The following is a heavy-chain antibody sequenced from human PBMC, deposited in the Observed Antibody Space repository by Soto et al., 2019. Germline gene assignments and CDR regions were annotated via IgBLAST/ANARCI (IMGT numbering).Heavy chain of an antibody. Sequence: ASVKVSCKASGYTFSNYYMHWVRQAPGQGHEWMGIINPSGGSTTYAQKFQGRVTMTRDTSTSTVYMELSSLRSEDTAVYYCARYDYNGYYFDYWGQGTLVNVSS. V-gene: IGHV1-46*01. J-gene: IGHJ4*02. CDR2: INPSGGST. CDR1: GYTFSNYY. CDR3: ARYDYNGYYFDY. D-gene: IGHD4-4*01.